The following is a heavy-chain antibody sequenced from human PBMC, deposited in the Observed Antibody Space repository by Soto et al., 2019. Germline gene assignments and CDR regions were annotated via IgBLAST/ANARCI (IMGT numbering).Heavy chain of an antibody. J-gene: IGHJ3*02. CDR1: GFTFSSYA. Sequence: PGGSLRLSCAASGFTFSSYAMSWVRQAPGKGLEWVSAISGSGGSTYYADSVKGRFTISRDNSKNTLYLQMNSLRAEDTAVYYCAKMGRINYYDSSGYYYSYAFDIWGQGTMVTVPS. V-gene: IGHV3-23*01. CDR2: ISGSGGST. CDR3: AKMGRINYYDSSGYYYSYAFDI. D-gene: IGHD3-22*01.